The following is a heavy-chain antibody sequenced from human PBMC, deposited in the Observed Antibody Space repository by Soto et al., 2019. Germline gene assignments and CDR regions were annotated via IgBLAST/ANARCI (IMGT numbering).Heavy chain of an antibody. CDR1: GGSISSYY. Sequence: LSLTCTVSGGSISSYYWSWIRQPPGKGLEWIGYIYYSGSTNYNPSLKSRITISVKTSKNQFSLKLSSVTAADTAVYYCATLDTAMTRDYWGQGTLVTVSS. CDR3: ATLDTAMTRDY. D-gene: IGHD5-18*01. J-gene: IGHJ4*02. CDR2: IYYSGST. V-gene: IGHV4-59*08.